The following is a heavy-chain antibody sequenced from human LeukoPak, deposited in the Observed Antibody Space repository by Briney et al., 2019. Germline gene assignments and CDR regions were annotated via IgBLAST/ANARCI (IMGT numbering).Heavy chain of an antibody. CDR1: GFTFNIYW. Sequence: GGSRRLSCAASGFTFNIYWMHWVRQAPGKGLVWVSLISSDGSITSYADSVKGRFTISRDNAKNTVYLQMNSLRVEDTAVYYCARRVGSSESSYYFDYWGQGTLVTVSS. D-gene: IGHD3-22*01. J-gene: IGHJ4*02. V-gene: IGHV3-74*01. CDR3: ARRVGSSESSYYFDY. CDR2: ISSDGSIT.